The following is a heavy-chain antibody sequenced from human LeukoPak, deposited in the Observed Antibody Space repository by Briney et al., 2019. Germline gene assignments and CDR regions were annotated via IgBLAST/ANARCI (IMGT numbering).Heavy chain of an antibody. D-gene: IGHD2-15*01. Sequence: SGGSLRLSCAASGFRFNIAWMSWVRQAPGKGLEWLGRIKSKNDGETTDYAGPVQGRFTISRDDEKNMLYLQMNSLKTEDTAVYYCTTEGGWSFYFDYWGQGTLVTVSS. CDR1: GFRFNIAW. V-gene: IGHV3-15*01. CDR2: IKSKNDGETT. CDR3: TTEGGWSFYFDY. J-gene: IGHJ4*02.